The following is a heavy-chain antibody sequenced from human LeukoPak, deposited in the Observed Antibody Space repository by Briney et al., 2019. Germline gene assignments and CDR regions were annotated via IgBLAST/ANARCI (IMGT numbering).Heavy chain of an antibody. CDR1: GFTFSNYD. Sequence: GGSLRLSCAASGFTFSNYDMPWVRQATGKGLEYVSAIGVGGDTYYSGSVKGRFTISRENAENSVYLQMNNLRVEDTAVYYCARVNLYRSDSDYNDAFDIWGQGTMVTVPS. D-gene: IGHD4-11*01. V-gene: IGHV3-13*04. J-gene: IGHJ3*02. CDR2: IGVGGDT. CDR3: ARVNLYRSDSDYNDAFDI.